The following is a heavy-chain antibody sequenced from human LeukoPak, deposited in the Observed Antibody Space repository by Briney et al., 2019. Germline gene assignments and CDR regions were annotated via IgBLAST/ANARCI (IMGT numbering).Heavy chain of an antibody. CDR3: ARGDYYYDSSGYYFDY. CDR2: ISSSSSYI. J-gene: IGHJ4*02. V-gene: IGHV3-21*01. CDR1: GFTFSSYS. D-gene: IGHD3-22*01. Sequence: GGSLRLSCAASGFTFSSYSMNWVRQAPGKGLEWVSSISSSSSYIYYADSVKGRFTISRDNAKNSLYLQINSLRAEDTAVYYCARGDYYYDSSGYYFDYWGQGTLVTVCS.